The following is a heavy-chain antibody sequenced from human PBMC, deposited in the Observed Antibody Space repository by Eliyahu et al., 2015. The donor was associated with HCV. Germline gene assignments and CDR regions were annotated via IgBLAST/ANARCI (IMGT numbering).Heavy chain of an antibody. Sequence: QVQLVQSGGGVVLPGGSLRLSCVASXXTXSXYGFHXVRQAPGKGLEWVXFMPYDGRSKYYADSVKGRFTISRDTSKNTLYLQMNSLRREDTAIYYCAKDGGYQLLRRGWIDPWGQGSLVTVSS. CDR3: AKDGGYQLLRRGWIDP. D-gene: IGHD2-2*01. CDR2: MPYDGRSK. V-gene: IGHV3-30*02. CDR1: XXTXSXYG. J-gene: IGHJ5*02.